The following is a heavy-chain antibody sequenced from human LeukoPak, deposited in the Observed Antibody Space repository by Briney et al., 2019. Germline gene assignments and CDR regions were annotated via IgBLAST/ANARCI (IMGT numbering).Heavy chain of an antibody. CDR1: SGSISSYY. D-gene: IGHD3-3*01. Sequence: SETLSLTCTVSSGSISSYYWSWIRQPPGKGLEWIGYVYYSGSTNYNPSLKSRVTISVDTSKNQFSPKMSSVTAADTAVYYCARTYYDFWSGSRYWYFQLWGRGTLVTVSS. V-gene: IGHV4-59*08. J-gene: IGHJ2*01. CDR2: VYYSGST. CDR3: ARTYYDFWSGSRYWYFQL.